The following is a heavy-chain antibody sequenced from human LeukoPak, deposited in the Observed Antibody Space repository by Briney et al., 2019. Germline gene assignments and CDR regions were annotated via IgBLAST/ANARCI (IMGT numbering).Heavy chain of an antibody. D-gene: IGHD6-13*01. CDR2: IYTSGST. CDR3: ARLSSSWYLTGGEFDY. CDR1: GGSISSGSYY. V-gene: IGHV4-61*02. J-gene: IGHJ4*02. Sequence: RASETLSLTCTVSGGSISSGSYYWSWIRQPAGKGLEWIGRIYTSGSTNYNPSLKSRVTISVDTSKNQFSLKLSSVTAADTAVYYCARLSSSWYLTGGEFDYWGQGTLVTVSS.